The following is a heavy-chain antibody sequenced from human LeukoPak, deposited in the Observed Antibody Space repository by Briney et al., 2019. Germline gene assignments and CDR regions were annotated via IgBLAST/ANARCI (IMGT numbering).Heavy chain of an antibody. CDR3: AKDIYAYVTNCFFDY. V-gene: IGHV3-23*01. D-gene: IGHD4-17*01. J-gene: IGHJ4*02. Sequence: GGSLRLSCAASGFTLSSYAMSWVRQAPGTGLEWVSGSTVGGTNTHYADSVKGRFTISRDHSKNMLYLQMNSLRAEDTAIYYCAKDIYAYVTNCFFDYWGQGSLVTVSS. CDR1: GFTLSSYA. CDR2: STVGGTNT.